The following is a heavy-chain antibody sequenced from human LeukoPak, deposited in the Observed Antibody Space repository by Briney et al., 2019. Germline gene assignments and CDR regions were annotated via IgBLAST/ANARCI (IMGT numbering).Heavy chain of an antibody. V-gene: IGHV1-46*01. CDR2: INPSGGST. J-gene: IGHJ4*02. Sequence: ASVKVSCKASGHTFSNYYMHWVRQAPGQGLEWMGIINPSGGSTSYAQKFQGRVTMTRDTATRTVYMELSRLRSDDTAVYYCARGVWGSYRPFDYWGQGTLVTVSS. CDR3: ARGVWGSYRPFDY. CDR1: GHTFSNYY. D-gene: IGHD3-16*02.